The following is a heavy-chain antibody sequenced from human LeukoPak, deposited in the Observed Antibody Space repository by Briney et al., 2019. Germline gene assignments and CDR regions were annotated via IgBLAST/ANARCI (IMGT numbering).Heavy chain of an antibody. Sequence: PGGSLRLSCADSGFTVSSKSMSWVRQAPGKGLEWVSIIYSGGNTFHADSVKARFSISRDEFRDTVYLQMNSPIAEDTAVYYCARGSEYFQHWGQGTLVTVSS. J-gene: IGHJ1*01. V-gene: IGHV3-66*01. CDR1: GFTVSSKS. CDR3: ARGSEYFQH. CDR2: IYSGGNT.